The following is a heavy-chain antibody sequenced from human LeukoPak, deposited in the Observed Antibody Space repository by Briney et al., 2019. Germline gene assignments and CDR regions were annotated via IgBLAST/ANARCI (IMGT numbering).Heavy chain of an antibody. D-gene: IGHD2/OR15-2a*01. CDR1: GGSIISSDFH. Sequence: SETLSLTCTVSGGSIISSDFHWAWIRQPPGKGLECIGNIHWRGSTYYSPSLESRVTISVDTSKNQFSLELRSVTAADTAAYYCARHLPHSTGNKRGPDYWGQGTLVTVSS. CDR2: IHWRGST. V-gene: IGHV4-39*01. J-gene: IGHJ4*02. CDR3: ARHLPHSTGNKRGPDY.